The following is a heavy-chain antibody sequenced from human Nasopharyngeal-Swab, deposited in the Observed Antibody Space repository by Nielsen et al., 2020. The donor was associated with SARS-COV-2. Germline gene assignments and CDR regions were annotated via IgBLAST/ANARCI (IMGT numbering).Heavy chain of an antibody. D-gene: IGHD6-19*01. Sequence: PGKGLEWIGYIYYSGSTYYNPSLKSRVTISVDTSKNQFSLKLSSVTAADTAVYYCARDSGVAGTKYYYYGMDVWGQGTTVTVS. V-gene: IGHV4-30-4*01. J-gene: IGHJ6*02. CDR2: IYYSGST. CDR3: ARDSGVAGTKYYYYGMDV.